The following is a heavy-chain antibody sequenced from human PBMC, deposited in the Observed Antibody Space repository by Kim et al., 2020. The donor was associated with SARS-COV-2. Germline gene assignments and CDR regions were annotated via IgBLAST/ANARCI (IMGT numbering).Heavy chain of an antibody. D-gene: IGHD2-2*01. CDR2: IVVSSGNT. V-gene: IGHV1-58*01. J-gene: IGHJ4*02. CDR3: AADRPYCSTTSCYEEFDY. Sequence: SVKVSCKASGFTFTSSAVQWVRQARGQRLEWIGWIVVSSGNTNYAQKFQEKVTITSDMSTSTAYMELSSLRSEDTAVYYCAADRPYCSTTSCYEEFDYWGQGTLVTVSS. CDR1: GFTFTSSA.